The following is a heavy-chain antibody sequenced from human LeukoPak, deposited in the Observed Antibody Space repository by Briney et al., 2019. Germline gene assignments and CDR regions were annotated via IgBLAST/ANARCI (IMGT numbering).Heavy chain of an antibody. D-gene: IGHD3-3*01. J-gene: IGHJ4*02. Sequence: ASVTVSFQASGYTLPHYGISWVRQAPGQGLEWMGWISAYNGNTNYAQKLQGRVTMTTDTSTSTAYMELRSLRSDDTAVYYCARDRTYDCWSGQPSRSAWDRWGQGTLVTVSS. CDR1: GYTLPHYG. V-gene: IGHV1-18*01. CDR2: ISAYNGNT. CDR3: ARDRTYDCWSGQPSRSAWDR.